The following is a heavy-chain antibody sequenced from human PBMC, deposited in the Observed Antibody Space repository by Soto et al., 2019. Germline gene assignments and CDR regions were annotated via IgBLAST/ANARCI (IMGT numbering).Heavy chain of an antibody. CDR2: ISTYNGNT. CDR3: AREGSSLFTDYYYYGMDV. Sequence: ASVKVSCKASGYTFSSYGISWVRQAPGQGLEWMGWISTYNGNTNYAQKLQGRVTMTTDTSTSTAYMELRSLRSDDTAVYYCAREGSSLFTDYYYYGMDVWGQGTTVTVSS. J-gene: IGHJ6*02. V-gene: IGHV1-18*01. D-gene: IGHD6-13*01. CDR1: GYTFSSYG.